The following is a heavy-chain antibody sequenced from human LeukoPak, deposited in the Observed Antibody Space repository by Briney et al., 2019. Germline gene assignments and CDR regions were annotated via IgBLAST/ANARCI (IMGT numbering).Heavy chain of an antibody. CDR3: ARGVRIGDRSYYFDY. D-gene: IGHD6-13*01. V-gene: IGHV4-34*01. CDR2: INHSGST. J-gene: IGHJ4*02. Sequence: SETLSLTCTVSGGSISSYYWSWIRQPPGKGLEWIGEINHSGSTNYNPSLKSRVTISVDTSKNQFSLKLSSVTAADTAVYYCARGVRIGDRSYYFDYWGQGTLVTVSS. CDR1: GGSISSYY.